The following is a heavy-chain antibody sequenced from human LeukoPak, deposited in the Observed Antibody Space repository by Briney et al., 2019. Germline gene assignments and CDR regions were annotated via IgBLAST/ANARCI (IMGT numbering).Heavy chain of an antibody. D-gene: IGHD3-22*01. CDR1: GFTFSDYY. CDR2: ISSSGSTI. Sequence: GGSLRLSCAASGFTFSDYYMSWIRQAPGKGLEWVSYISSSGSTIYYADSVKGRFTISRDNAKNSLYLQMNSLRAEDTAVYYCARVTLGYDSSGYQRYYYYYMDVWGEGTTVTVSS. CDR3: ARVTLGYDSSGYQRYYYYYMDV. V-gene: IGHV3-11*04. J-gene: IGHJ6*03.